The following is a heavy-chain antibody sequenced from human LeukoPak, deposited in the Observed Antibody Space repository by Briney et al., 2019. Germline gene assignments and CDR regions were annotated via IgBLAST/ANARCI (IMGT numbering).Heavy chain of an antibody. V-gene: IGHV1-3*03. CDR3: ARAGSVGPGTYYYGSGSYYKKSPHYFDY. J-gene: IGHJ4*02. CDR2: INAGNGNT. Sequence: GASVKVSCKASGYTFISYVMHWVRQAPGQRLEWMGWINAGNGNTKYSQEFQGRVSMTRDTSASTAYMELSSLRAEDTAVYYCARAGSVGPGTYYYGSGSYYKKSPHYFDYWGQGTLVTVSS. D-gene: IGHD3-10*01. CDR1: GYTFISYV.